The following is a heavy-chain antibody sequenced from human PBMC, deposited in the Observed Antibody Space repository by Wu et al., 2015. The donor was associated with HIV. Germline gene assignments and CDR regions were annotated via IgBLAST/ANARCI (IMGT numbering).Heavy chain of an antibody. CDR3: AREVKGLGYYYYMDV. J-gene: IGHJ6*03. D-gene: IGHD3-16*01. CDR1: GYTFTSFN. CDR2: MNPKSGSA. V-gene: IGHV1-8*02. Sequence: QVQLVQSGTEVQKPGTSVRVSCRVSGYTFTSFNINWIRHAPGRGLEWVGWMNPKSGSAGFGRDFQGRVSMTKNNSISTAYMELSGVTSDDTATYYCAREVKGLGYYYYMDVWGKGTTVTVSS.